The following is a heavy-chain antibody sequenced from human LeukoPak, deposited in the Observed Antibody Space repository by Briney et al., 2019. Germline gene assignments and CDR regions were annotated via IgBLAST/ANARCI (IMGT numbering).Heavy chain of an antibody. CDR2: IIPIFGTA. CDR3: ARALHSSGYVNYYYYYMDV. Sequence: SVKVSCKASGGTFSSYAMSWVRQAPGQGLEWMGGIIPIFGTANYAQKFQGRVTITTDESTSTAYMELSSLRSEDTAVYYCARALHSSGYVNYYYYYMDVWGKGTTVTVSS. CDR1: GGTFSSYA. D-gene: IGHD3-22*01. J-gene: IGHJ6*03. V-gene: IGHV1-69*05.